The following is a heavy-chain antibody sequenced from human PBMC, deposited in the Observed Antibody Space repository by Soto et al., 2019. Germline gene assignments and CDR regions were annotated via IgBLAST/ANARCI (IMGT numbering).Heavy chain of an antibody. CDR3: TRVRISADESGRPFDI. CDR1: GFTFSDHY. D-gene: IGHD2-15*01. V-gene: IGHV3-72*01. J-gene: IGHJ3*02. CDR2: IRNKANSYST. Sequence: EVQLVESGGGLVQPGGSLRLSCAASGFTFSDHYMDWVRQAPGKGLEWVGRIRNKANSYSTQYAASVKGRFTISRDDSQTSLSLQMNSLKTEDTAVYYCTRVRISADESGRPFDIWGQGTVVTVSS.